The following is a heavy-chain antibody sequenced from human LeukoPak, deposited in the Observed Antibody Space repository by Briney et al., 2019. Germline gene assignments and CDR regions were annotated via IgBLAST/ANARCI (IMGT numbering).Heavy chain of an antibody. CDR2: ISSSGGTI. J-gene: IGHJ5*02. CDR1: GFTFSSYE. D-gene: IGHD5-12*01. V-gene: IGHV3-48*03. CDR3: ARDESGYSGYVRFDP. Sequence: GGSLRLSCAASGFTFSSYEMNWVRQAPGKELEWVSYISSSGGTIYYADSVKGRFTISRYNAKNSLYLQMNSLRAEDTAVYYCARDESGYSGYVRFDPWGQGTLVTVSS.